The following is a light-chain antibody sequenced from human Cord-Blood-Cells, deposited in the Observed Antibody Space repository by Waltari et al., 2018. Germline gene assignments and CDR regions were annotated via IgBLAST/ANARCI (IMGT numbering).Light chain of an antibody. Sequence: IVMTQSPDSLAVSLGERATINCKSSQSVLYSSNNKNYLAWYQQKPGKPPKLLIYWASTRESGVPDRFSGSGSGTDFTLTISSLQAEDVAVYYCQQYYSTPPTFGQGTKLEIK. CDR2: WAS. CDR1: QSVLYSSNNKNY. CDR3: QQYYSTPPT. J-gene: IGKJ2*01. V-gene: IGKV4-1*01.